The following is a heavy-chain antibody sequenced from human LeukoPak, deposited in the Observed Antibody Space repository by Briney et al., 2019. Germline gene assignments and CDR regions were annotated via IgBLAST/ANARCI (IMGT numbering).Heavy chain of an antibody. CDR2: ISSSSSYI. V-gene: IGHV3-21*01. CDR3: ARGGTTVVTDYGY. Sequence: GGSLRLSCAASGFNFSSYSMNWVRQAPGKGLEWVSSISSSSSYIYYADSVKGRFTISRDNAKNSLFLQMNSLRAEDTAVYYCARGGTTVVTDYGYWGQGTLVTVSS. J-gene: IGHJ4*02. D-gene: IGHD4-23*01. CDR1: GFNFSSYS.